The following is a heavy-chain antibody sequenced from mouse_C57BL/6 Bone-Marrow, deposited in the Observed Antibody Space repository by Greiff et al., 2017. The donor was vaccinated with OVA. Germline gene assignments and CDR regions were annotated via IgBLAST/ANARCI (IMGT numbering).Heavy chain of an antibody. V-gene: IGHV1-81*01. D-gene: IGHD2-4*01. CDR3: ADDYSWYFDV. Sequence: VQLQESGAELARPGASVKLSCKASGYTFTSYGISWVKQRTGQGLEWIGEIYPRSGNTYYNEKFKGKATLTADKSSSTAYMELRSLTSEDSAVYFCADDYSWYFDVWGTGTTVTVSS. CDR1: GYTFTSYG. J-gene: IGHJ1*03. CDR2: IYPRSGNT.